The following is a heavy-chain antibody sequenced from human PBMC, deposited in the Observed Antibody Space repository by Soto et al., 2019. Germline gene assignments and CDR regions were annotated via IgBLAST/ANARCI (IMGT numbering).Heavy chain of an antibody. CDR3: AKEGPYGDYGAEYFQH. CDR2: ISYDGSNK. Sequence: QVQLVESGGGVVQPGRSLRLSCAASGFTFSSYGMHWVRQAPGKGLEWVAVISYDGSNKYYADSVKGRFTISRDNSKNTLYLQMNSLRAEDTAVYYCAKEGPYGDYGAEYFQHWGQCTLVTVSS. D-gene: IGHD4-17*01. J-gene: IGHJ1*01. V-gene: IGHV3-30*18. CDR1: GFTFSSYG.